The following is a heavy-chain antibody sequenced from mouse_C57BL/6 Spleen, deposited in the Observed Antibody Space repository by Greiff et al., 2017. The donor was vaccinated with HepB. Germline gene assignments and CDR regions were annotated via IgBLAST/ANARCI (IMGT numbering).Heavy chain of an antibody. D-gene: IGHD2-3*01. CDR2: IHPNSGST. CDR1: GYTFTSYW. Sequence: QVQLKQPGAELVKPGASVKLSCKASGYTFTSYWMHWVKQRPGQGLEWIGMIHPNSGSTNYNEKFKSKATLTVDKSSSTAYMQLSSLTSEDSAVYYCARSGGLLRVYWGQGTTLTVSS. CDR3: ARSGGLLRVY. J-gene: IGHJ2*01. V-gene: IGHV1-64*01.